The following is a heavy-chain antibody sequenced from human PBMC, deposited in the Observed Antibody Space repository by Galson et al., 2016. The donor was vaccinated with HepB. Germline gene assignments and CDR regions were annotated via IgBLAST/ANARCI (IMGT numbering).Heavy chain of an antibody. Sequence: SETLSLTCAVYGGSFRNYYWSWIRLPPGKGLEWIGEINQSGSTNYNPSLKSRVAISVDTSRNEFSLKLSSVTAAATAVYYCAREHYTSSWYSQAQRRKNDAFDIWGQGTMVTVSS. J-gene: IGHJ3*02. D-gene: IGHD6-13*01. CDR3: AREHYTSSWYSQAQRRKNDAFDI. CDR2: INQSGST. V-gene: IGHV4-34*01. CDR1: GGSFRNYY.